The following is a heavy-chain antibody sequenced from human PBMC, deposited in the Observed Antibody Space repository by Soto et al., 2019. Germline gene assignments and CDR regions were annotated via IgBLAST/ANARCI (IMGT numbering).Heavy chain of an antibody. CDR1: GFTFTNAW. CDR3: PTGPSLRPLAAFDV. CDR2: IKSKTDGGTI. V-gene: IGHV3-15*01. Sequence: EVQLVESGGGLVKPGGSLRLSCAASGFTFTNAWMTWVRQAPGKGLEWVGRIKSKTDGGTIDYAAPVKGRFTISRDDSNNTLYLQRDSLKTEDTAVYYCPTGPSLRPLAAFDVWGQGTMVTVSS. D-gene: IGHD2-2*01. J-gene: IGHJ3*01.